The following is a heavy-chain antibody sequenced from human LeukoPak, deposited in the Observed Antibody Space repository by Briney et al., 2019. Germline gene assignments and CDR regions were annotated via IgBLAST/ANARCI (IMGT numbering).Heavy chain of an antibody. Sequence: SETLSLTCAVYGGSFSGYYWGWIRQPPGKGLEWIGEINHSGSTNYNPSLKSRVTISVDTSKNQLSLRLSSVTAADTAVYYCARVLEGSSGQHWYFDLWGRGTLVTVSS. CDR2: INHSGST. V-gene: IGHV4-34*01. CDR1: GGSFSGYY. D-gene: IGHD6-19*01. J-gene: IGHJ2*01. CDR3: ARVLEGSSGQHWYFDL.